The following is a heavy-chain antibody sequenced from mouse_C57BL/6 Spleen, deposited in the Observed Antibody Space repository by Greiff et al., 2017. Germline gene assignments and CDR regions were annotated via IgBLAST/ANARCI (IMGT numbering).Heavy chain of an antibody. CDR1: GYTFTSYW. CDR2: IYPSSGYT. CDR3: AREYCREVYYFDY. J-gene: IGHJ2*01. D-gene: IGHD5-1*01. Sequence: QVQLQQSGAELAKPGASVKLSCKASGYTFTSYWMHWVKQRPGQGLEWIGYIYPSSGYTKYNQKFKDKATLTADKSSSTAYMPLSSLTYEGSTVYYCAREYCREVYYFDYWGQGTTLTVSS. V-gene: IGHV1-7*01.